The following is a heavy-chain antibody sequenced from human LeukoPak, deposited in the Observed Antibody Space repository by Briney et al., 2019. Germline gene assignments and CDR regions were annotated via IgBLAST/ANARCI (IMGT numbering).Heavy chain of an antibody. V-gene: IGHV6-1*01. CDR3: VRLTSGYGYGDN. D-gene: IGHD5-18*01. Sequence: SQTLSHTCAISGDSVSSNSDTWNWVRQSPSRGLEWLGRTYSRSSKWYYDYAVSVKSRIIIDPDTSKNQFSLHPNSVTPEDTAVYYCVRLTSGYGYGDNWGQGTLVTVSS. CDR2: TYSRSSKWYY. J-gene: IGHJ4*02. CDR1: GDSVSSNSDT.